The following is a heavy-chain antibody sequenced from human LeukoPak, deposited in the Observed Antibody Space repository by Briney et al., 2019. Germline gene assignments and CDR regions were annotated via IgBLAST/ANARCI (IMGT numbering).Heavy chain of an antibody. D-gene: IGHD6-6*01. CDR1: GFTVSSNY. CDR3: ARDKGTSYLSSFDY. CDR2: IYSGGST. J-gene: IGHJ4*02. V-gene: IGHV3-53*05. Sequence: PGGSLRLSRAASGFTVSSNYMSWVRQAPGKGLEWVSVIYSGGSTYYADSVKGRFTISRDNSKNTLYLQMNSLRAADTAVYYCARDKGTSYLSSFDYWGQGTLVTVSS.